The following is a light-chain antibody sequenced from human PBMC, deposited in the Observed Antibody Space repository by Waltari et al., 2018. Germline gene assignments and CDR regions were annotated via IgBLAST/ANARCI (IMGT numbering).Light chain of an antibody. J-gene: IGLJ2*01. V-gene: IGLV2-23*01. CDR1: RSNIGPPDF. Sequence: QSALTQPASVSGPPGQSITISCTGTRSNIGPPDFVTWFQPHPGQAPKLIISETNTRPSAFSYRFSGSKSGNRASLTISGLQTEDEADYYCCSYAGESRVVFGGGTKLTVL. CDR2: ETN. CDR3: CSYAGESRVV.